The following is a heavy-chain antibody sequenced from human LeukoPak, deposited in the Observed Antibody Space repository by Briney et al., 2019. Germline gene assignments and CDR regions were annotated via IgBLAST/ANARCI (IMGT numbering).Heavy chain of an antibody. Sequence: SETLSLTCTVSGGSISSYYWSWIRQPPGKGLEWIGYIYYSGSTNYNPSLESRVTISVDTSKNQFSLKLSSVTAADTAVYYCARLPYSGYCDYWGQGTLVTVSS. CDR2: IYYSGST. V-gene: IGHV4-59*01. J-gene: IGHJ4*02. CDR3: ARLPYSGYCDY. CDR1: GGSISSYY. D-gene: IGHD1-26*01.